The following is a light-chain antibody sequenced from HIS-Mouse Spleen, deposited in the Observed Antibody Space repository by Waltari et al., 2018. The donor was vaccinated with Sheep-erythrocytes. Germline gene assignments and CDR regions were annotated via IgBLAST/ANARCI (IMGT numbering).Light chain of an antibody. Sequence: SYELTQPPSVSVSPGQTASITCSGDKLGDKYACWYHQKPGQSPVLVIYQDSKRPPGIPGRFSGANSGNTATLPISGTQAMDEADYYCQAWDSSTVVFGGGTKLTVL. CDR2: QDS. J-gene: IGLJ2*01. CDR1: KLGDKY. CDR3: QAWDSSTVV. V-gene: IGLV3-1*01.